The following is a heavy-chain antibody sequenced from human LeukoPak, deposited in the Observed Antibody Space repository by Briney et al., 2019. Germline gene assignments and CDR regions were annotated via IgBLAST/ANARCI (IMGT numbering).Heavy chain of an antibody. D-gene: IGHD3-22*01. CDR1: GYSISSGYY. CDR3: ARQRSYYYDG. V-gene: IGHV4-38-2*02. CDR2: IYYSGST. J-gene: IGHJ4*02. Sequence: KSSETLSLTCTVSGYSISSGYYWGWIRQPPGKGLEWIGSIYYSGSTYYNPSLKSRVTISVDTSKNQFSLKLSSVTAADTAVYYCARQRSYYYDGWGQGTLVTVSS.